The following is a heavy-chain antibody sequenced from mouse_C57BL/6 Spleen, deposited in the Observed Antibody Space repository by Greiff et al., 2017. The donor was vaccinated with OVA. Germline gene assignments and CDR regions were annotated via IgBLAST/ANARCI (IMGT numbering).Heavy chain of an antibody. Sequence: EVMLVESGGGLVKPGGSLKLSCAASGFTFSDYGMHWVRQAPEKGLEWVAYLSSGSSTIYYAASVTGRFTISRDTAKNNLFLQMTSMRSKETAMYYCARDDGYFDYWGEGTARTVSS. J-gene: IGHJ2*01. CDR2: LSSGSSTI. CDR3: ARDDGYFDY. D-gene: IGHD2-12*01. V-gene: IGHV5-17*01. CDR1: GFTFSDYG.